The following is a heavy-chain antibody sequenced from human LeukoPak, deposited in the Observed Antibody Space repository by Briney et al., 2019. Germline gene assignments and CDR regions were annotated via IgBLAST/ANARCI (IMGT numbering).Heavy chain of an antibody. CDR1: GFTFSSYS. V-gene: IGHV3-48*04. CDR2: ISSSSSTI. J-gene: IGHJ4*02. Sequence: GGSLRLSCAASGFTFSSYSMNWVRQAPGKGLEWVSYISSSSSTIYYADSVKGRFTISRDNAKNSLYLQMNSLRAEDTAVYYCARDGVVTAITLDYWGQGTLVTVSS. CDR3: ARDGVVTAITLDY. D-gene: IGHD2-21*02.